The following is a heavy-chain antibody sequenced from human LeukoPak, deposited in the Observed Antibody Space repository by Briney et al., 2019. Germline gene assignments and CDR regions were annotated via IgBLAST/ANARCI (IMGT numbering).Heavy chain of an antibody. J-gene: IGHJ4*02. D-gene: IGHD2-15*01. CDR2: ISYDGSNK. CDR3: AKGHLRDIVVVVASNDY. Sequence: GGSLRLSCAASGFTFSSYGMHWVRQAPGKGLEWVAVISYDGSNKYYADSVKGRFTISRDNSKNTLYLQMNSLRAEDTAVYYCAKGHLRDIVVVVASNDYWGQGTLVTVSS. CDR1: GFTFSSYG. V-gene: IGHV3-30*18.